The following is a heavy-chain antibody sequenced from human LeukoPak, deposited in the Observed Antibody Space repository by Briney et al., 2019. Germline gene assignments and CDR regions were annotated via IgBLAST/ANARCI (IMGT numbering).Heavy chain of an antibody. J-gene: IGHJ6*02. Sequence: PSETLSLTCTVSGGSISSSSYYWGWIRQPPGKGLEWIGSIYYSGSTYYNPSLKSRVTISVDTSKNQFSLKLSSVTAADTAVYYCATGVSRELYYYYGMDVWGQGTTVTVSS. CDR1: GGSISSSSYY. D-gene: IGHD2-8*01. CDR2: IYYSGST. V-gene: IGHV4-39*01. CDR3: ATGVSRELYYYYGMDV.